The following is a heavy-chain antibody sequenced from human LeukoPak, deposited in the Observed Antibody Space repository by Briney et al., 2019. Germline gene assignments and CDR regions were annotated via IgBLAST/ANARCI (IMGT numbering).Heavy chain of an antibody. CDR3: VGSSGWPIWGWFDP. V-gene: IGHV3-74*01. D-gene: IGHD6-19*01. CDR2: ISDGSST. Sequence: GGSLRLSCAASRFTFSTYWMHWVRQAPGKGLVWVSRISDGSSTGYADSVKGRFTISRDNAKNTLYLQMNSLRAEDTALYYCVGSSGWPIWGWFDPWGQGTLVTVSS. CDR1: RFTFSTYW. J-gene: IGHJ5*02.